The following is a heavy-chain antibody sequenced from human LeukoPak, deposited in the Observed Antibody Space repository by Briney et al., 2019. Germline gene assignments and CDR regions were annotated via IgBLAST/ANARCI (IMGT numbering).Heavy chain of an antibody. CDR3: ARDRYCSSTSCYREAFDI. D-gene: IGHD2-2*02. J-gene: IGHJ3*02. Sequence: PSETLSLTCTVSGGSISSSSYYWGWIRQPPGKGLEWIGSIYYSGSTYYNPSLKSRVTISVGTSKNQFSLKLSSVTAADTAVYYCARDRYCSSTSCYREAFDIWGQGTMVTVSS. CDR1: GGSISSSSYY. CDR2: IYYSGST. V-gene: IGHV4-39*07.